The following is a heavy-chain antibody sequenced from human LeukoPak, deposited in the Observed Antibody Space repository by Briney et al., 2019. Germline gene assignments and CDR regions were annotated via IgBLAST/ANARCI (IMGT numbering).Heavy chain of an antibody. CDR2: IYTSGST. CDR1: GGSISSYY. CDR3: ARDKVLRYFDWLFADSYYYGMDV. Sequence: SETLSLTCTVSGGSISSYYWSWIRQPAGKGLEWVGRIYTSGSTNYNHYLKSRVTMSVDTSKNQFSLKLSSVTAADTAVYYCARDKVLRYFDWLFADSYYYGMDVWGQGTTVTVSS. V-gene: IGHV4-4*07. J-gene: IGHJ6*02. D-gene: IGHD3-9*01.